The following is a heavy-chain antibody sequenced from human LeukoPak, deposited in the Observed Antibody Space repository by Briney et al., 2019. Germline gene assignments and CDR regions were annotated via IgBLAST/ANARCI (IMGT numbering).Heavy chain of an antibody. CDR1: GYSFTSYW. V-gene: IGHV5-51*01. CDR2: IYPGDSDT. Sequence: GASLQISCKGSGYSFTSYWIGWVRQMPGKGLGWMGIIYPGDSDTRYSPSFQGQVTISADKSLSTAYLQWSSLKASDTAMYYCARQGSHLYFDYWGQGTLVTVSS. J-gene: IGHJ4*02. CDR3: ARQGSHLYFDY. D-gene: IGHD3-10*01.